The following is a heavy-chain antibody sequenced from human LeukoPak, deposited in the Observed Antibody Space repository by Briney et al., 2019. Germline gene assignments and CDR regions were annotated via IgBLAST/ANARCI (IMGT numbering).Heavy chain of an antibody. CDR1: GGSISSGGYS. CDR3: ARQVGYQLLLSYYYMDV. V-gene: IGHV4-30-2*03. J-gene: IGHJ6*03. Sequence: SETLSLTCAVSGGSISSGGYSWSWIRQPPGKGLEWIGYIYYSGSTYYNPSLKSRVTISVDTSKNQFSLKLSSVTAADTAVYYCARQVGYQLLLSYYYMDVWGKGTTVTISS. CDR2: IYYSGST. D-gene: IGHD2-2*01.